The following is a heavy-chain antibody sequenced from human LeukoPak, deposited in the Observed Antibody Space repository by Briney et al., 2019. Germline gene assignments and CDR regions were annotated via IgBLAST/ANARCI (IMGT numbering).Heavy chain of an antibody. Sequence: ASVKVSCKASGGTFSSYAISWVRQAPGQGLEWMGGIIPIFGTANYAQKFQGRVTITADESTSTAYMELSSLRSEDTAVYYCARHYDSSGCYDYWGQGTLVTVSS. D-gene: IGHD3-22*01. V-gene: IGHV1-69*13. CDR2: IIPIFGTA. J-gene: IGHJ4*02. CDR1: GGTFSSYA. CDR3: ARHYDSSGCYDY.